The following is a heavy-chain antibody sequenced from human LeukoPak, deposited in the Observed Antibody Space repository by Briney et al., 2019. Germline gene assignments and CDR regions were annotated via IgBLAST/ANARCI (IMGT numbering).Heavy chain of an antibody. D-gene: IGHD3-22*01. Sequence: GGSLRLSCAASGFTFSDYYMSWIRQAPGKGLEWVSYISSSGSTIYYADSVKGRFTISRDNSKNTLYLQMNSLRAEDTAVYYCARMAYYYDGSGYGSFDYWGQGTLVTVSS. CDR2: ISSSGSTI. V-gene: IGHV3-11*04. CDR1: GFTFSDYY. J-gene: IGHJ4*02. CDR3: ARMAYYYDGSGYGSFDY.